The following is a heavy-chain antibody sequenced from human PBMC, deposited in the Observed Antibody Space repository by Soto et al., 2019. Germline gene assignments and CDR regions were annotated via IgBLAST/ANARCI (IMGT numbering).Heavy chain of an antibody. CDR3: ARDLGYQLPLQGFDP. J-gene: IGHJ5*02. D-gene: IGHD2-2*01. V-gene: IGHV6-1*01. Sequence: SQTLSLTCAISGDSVSSNSAAWNWIRQSPSRGLEWLGRTYYRSKWYNDYAVSVKSRITINPDTSKNQFSLKLSSVTAADTAVYYCARDLGYQLPLQGFDPWGQGTLVTVSS. CDR2: TYYRSKWYN. CDR1: GDSVSSNSAA.